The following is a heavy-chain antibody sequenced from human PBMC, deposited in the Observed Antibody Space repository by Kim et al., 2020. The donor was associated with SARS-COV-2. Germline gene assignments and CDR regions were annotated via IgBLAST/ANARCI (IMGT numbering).Heavy chain of an antibody. D-gene: IGHD1-1*01. J-gene: IGHJ2*01. V-gene: IGHV4-30-2*01. CDR1: GGSISSGAYA. CDR3: ARGRASTETRFWHFDP. CDR2: IYYSGTS. Sequence: SETLSLTCRVSGGSISSGAYAWSWLRQAPRKGPEWIGYIYYSGTSHHNPALSRRVTLSIERSKNQITLQLRSVTAADTAAYFCARGRASTETRFWHFDP.